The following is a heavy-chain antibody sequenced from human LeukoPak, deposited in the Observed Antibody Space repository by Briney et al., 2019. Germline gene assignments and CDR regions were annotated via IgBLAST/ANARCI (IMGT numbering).Heavy chain of an antibody. CDR2: ISARGGGT. Sequence: PGGSLRLSCAASGFTFSTYVMTWVRQAPGKGLQWVLAISARGGGTHYADSVKGRFTISRDNSKNTLFLQMNSLRVEDTAVYYCARGSYDILAGYYPGGHWGQGTLVTVSS. CDR3: ARGSYDILAGYYPGGH. D-gene: IGHD3-9*01. V-gene: IGHV3-23*01. J-gene: IGHJ4*02. CDR1: GFTFSTYV.